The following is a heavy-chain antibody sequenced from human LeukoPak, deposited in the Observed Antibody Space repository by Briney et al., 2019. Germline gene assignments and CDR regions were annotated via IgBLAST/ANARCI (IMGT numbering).Heavy chain of an antibody. Sequence: SETLSLXCTVSGGSISSYYWRWIRQPAGKGLEWIGRIYTSGSTNYNPSLKSRVTMSVDTSKNQFSLKLSSVTAADTAVYYCASARTTAFMDVWGKGTTVTVSS. D-gene: IGHD2-2*01. V-gene: IGHV4-4*07. J-gene: IGHJ6*04. CDR1: GGSISSYY. CDR3: ASARTTAFMDV. CDR2: IYTSGST.